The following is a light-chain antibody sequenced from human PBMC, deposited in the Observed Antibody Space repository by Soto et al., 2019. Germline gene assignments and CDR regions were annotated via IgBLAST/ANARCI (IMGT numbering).Light chain of an antibody. Sequence: MTQSPSSLSASVGDRVTITCQASQDISNYFNWYLQKPGQSPQVLIYMGSKRASGVPDRFSGSGSGTYFTLKISRVEAEDAGVYYCMQALQTPRTFGQGTKVDIK. CDR1: QDISNY. CDR3: MQALQTPRT. J-gene: IGKJ1*01. V-gene: IGKV2-28*01. CDR2: MGS.